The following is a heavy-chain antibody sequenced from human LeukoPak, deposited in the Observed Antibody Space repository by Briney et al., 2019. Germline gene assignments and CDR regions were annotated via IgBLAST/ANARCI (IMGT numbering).Heavy chain of an antibody. V-gene: IGHV4-59*08. J-gene: IGHJ4*02. CDR2: IYYSGST. CDR1: GGSISSYY. Sequence: RPSETLSLTCTGSGGSISSYYWSWIRQPPGKGLEWIGYIYYSGSTNYNPSLKSRVTISVDTSKNQFPLKLSSVTAADTAVYYCARSRLLWFGELSGNFDYWGQGTLVTVSS. D-gene: IGHD3-10*01. CDR3: ARSRLLWFGELSGNFDY.